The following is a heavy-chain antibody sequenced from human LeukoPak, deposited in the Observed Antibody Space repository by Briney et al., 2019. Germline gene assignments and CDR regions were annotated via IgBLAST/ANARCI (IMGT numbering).Heavy chain of an antibody. V-gene: IGHV6-1*01. D-gene: IGHD3-9*01. CDR3: ARTTSSWGVLRYFDWLTFHY. CDR2: TYYRSKWYN. J-gene: IGHJ4*02. CDR1: GDSVSSNSAA. Sequence: KHSQTLSLTCAISGDSVSSNSAAWNWIRQSPSRGLEWLGRTYYRSKWYNDYAVSVKSRITINPDTSKNQFSLQLNSVTPEDTAVYYCARTTSSWGVLRYFDWLTFHYWGQGTLVTVSS.